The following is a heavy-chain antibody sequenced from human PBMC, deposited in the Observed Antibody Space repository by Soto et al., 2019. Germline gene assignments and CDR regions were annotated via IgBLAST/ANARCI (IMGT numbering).Heavy chain of an antibody. J-gene: IGHJ6*01. Sequence: ASVKVSCKPSGGTFSSYAMSWVRKALGQGLEWMGGIIPIFGTANYAQKFQGRVTITADAPTMTAYREVSSQRFEDTAVYYCARELSMYEDGDYLECYYGMEGVRQETTVTV. V-gene: IGHV1-69*13. D-gene: IGHD4-17*01. CDR2: IIPIFGTA. CDR3: ARELSMYEDGDYLECYYGMEG. CDR1: GGTFSSYA.